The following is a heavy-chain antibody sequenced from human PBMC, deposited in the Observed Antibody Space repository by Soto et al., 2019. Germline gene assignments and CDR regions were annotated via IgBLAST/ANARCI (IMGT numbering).Heavy chain of an antibody. J-gene: IGHJ6*02. D-gene: IGHD3-10*01. CDR2: IYSSRTT. CDR3: TRRLFGVRGVTTMDV. V-gene: IGHV4-39*01. CDR1: GGSIGGSNYF. Sequence: QLRLQESRPGLVKPSETLSLTCTVSGGSIGGSNYFWGWIRQSPGTALEWLGTIYSSRTTYYTPSLKTRITMSLDTSKTQFALSLGSVPAADTAVYYCTRRLFGVRGVTTMDVWGPGTTVTVSS.